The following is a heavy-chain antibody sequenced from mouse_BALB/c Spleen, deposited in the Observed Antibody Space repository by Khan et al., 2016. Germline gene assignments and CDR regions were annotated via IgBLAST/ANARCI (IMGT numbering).Heavy chain of an antibody. CDR1: DYSITSDYA. V-gene: IGHV3-2*02. CDR2: ISYSGST. J-gene: IGHJ2*01. CDR3: ARADYGSSPLDY. D-gene: IGHD1-1*01. Sequence: EVELVESGPGLVKPSQSLSLTCTVTDYSITSDYAWNWIRQFPGNKLEWMGYISYSGSTSYNPSLKSRISITRDTSKNQFFVQLNSVTAEDTATYYWARADYGSSPLDYWGQGTTLTVSS.